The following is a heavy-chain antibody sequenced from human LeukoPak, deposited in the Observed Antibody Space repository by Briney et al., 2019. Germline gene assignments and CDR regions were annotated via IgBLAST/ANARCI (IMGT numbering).Heavy chain of an antibody. CDR1: GGSIRSYY. D-gene: IGHD6-19*01. CDR2: LYFTENT. Sequence: SETLSLTCTVSGGSIRSYYWSWIRQPPGKGLEWIGYLYFTENTNYNPSLKSRVTISADTSKNQFSLKLNSVTAADTAVYYCARLLASYSSGWPYYFDYWGQGILVTVSS. CDR3: ARLLASYSSGWPYYFDY. J-gene: IGHJ4*02. V-gene: IGHV4-59*08.